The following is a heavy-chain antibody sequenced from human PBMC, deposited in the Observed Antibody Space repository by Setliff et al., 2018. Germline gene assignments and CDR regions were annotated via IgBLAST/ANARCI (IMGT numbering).Heavy chain of an antibody. CDR1: GLSYINDW. V-gene: IGHV3-7*01. CDR2: INPHGSAK. Sequence: GGSLRLSCTASGLSYINDWVSWVRQAPGKGLEWLASINPHGSAKYYADSVKGRFTISRDNAKNSLSLQINNLRTEDTAVYYCARVKPFAMDVWGQGTTVTVSS. J-gene: IGHJ6*02. CDR3: ARVKPFAMDV.